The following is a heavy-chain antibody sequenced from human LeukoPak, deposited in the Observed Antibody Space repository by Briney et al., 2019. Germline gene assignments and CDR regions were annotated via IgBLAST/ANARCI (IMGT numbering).Heavy chain of an antibody. D-gene: IGHD6-19*01. V-gene: IGHV4-59*01. J-gene: IGHJ4*02. Sequence: SKTLSLTCTVSGGSISSYYWSWIRQPPGKGLEWIWYIYYSGSTNYNPSLKSRVTISVDTSKNQFSLKLSSVTAADTAVYYCARGDVAVAGIVFDYWGQGTLVTVSS. CDR3: ARGDVAVAGIVFDY. CDR2: IYYSGST. CDR1: GGSISSYY.